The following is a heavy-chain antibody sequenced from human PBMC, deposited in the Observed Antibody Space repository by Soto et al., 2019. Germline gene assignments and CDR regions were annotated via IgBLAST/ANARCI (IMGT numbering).Heavy chain of an antibody. J-gene: IGHJ5*02. V-gene: IGHV1-69*13. Sequence: ASVKVSCKASGGTFSSYSISWVRQAPGQGLEWMGGIIPIFGTANYAQKFQGRVTITADESTSTAYMELSSLRSEDTAVYYCARDSGGSYYWFDPWGQGTLVTVSS. CDR2: IIPIFGTA. CDR1: GGTFSSYS. D-gene: IGHD1-26*01. CDR3: ARDSGGSYYWFDP.